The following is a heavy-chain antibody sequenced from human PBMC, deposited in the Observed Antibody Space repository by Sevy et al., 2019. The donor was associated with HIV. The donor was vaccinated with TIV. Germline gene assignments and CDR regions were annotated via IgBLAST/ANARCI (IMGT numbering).Heavy chain of an antibody. Sequence: GGSLRLSCAASGFTFSSYGMHWVRQAPGKGLEWVAVISYDGSNKYYAHSVKGRFTISRDNSKNTLYLQMNSLRAEDTAVYYCAKERDYDFWSGYAFDYWGQGTLVTVSS. CDR1: GFTFSSYG. CDR2: ISYDGSNK. CDR3: AKERDYDFWSGYAFDY. V-gene: IGHV3-30*18. D-gene: IGHD3-3*01. J-gene: IGHJ4*02.